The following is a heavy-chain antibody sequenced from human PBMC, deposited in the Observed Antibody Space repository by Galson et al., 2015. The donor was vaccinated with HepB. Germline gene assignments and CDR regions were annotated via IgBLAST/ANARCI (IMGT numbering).Heavy chain of an antibody. V-gene: IGHV4-30-4*01. Sequence: TLSLTCTVSGGSISSGDYYWSWIRQPPGKGLEWIGYIYYSGSTYYNPSLKSRVTISVDTSKNQFSLKLSSVTAADTAVYYCARGNYDFWSGYSESDYWGQGTLVTVSS. CDR1: GGSISSGDYY. CDR2: IYYSGST. J-gene: IGHJ4*02. CDR3: ARGNYDFWSGYSESDY. D-gene: IGHD3-3*01.